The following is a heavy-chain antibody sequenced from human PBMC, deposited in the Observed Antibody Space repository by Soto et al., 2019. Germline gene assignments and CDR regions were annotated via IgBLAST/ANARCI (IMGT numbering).Heavy chain of an antibody. V-gene: IGHV4-4*02. CDR3: ARGRAYCGRTDCYPFDS. Sequence: PSETLSLTCAVSGASITSDDWWSWVRQSPWKGLEWIGEIYHTGSTNFRPSLKSRLTMSVDKSRNQFSLNLKSVTSADSAVYYCARGRAYCGRTDCYPFDSWGQGTLVTVSS. CDR1: GASITSDDW. D-gene: IGHD2-2*01. J-gene: IGHJ4*02. CDR2: IYHTGST.